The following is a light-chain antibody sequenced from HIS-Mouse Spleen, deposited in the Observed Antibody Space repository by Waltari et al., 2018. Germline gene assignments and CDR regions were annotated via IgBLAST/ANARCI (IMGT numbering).Light chain of an antibody. Sequence: QSALTQPASVSGSPGQSITISCTGTSSDVGGYNYVSWYQQHPGKAPKLMIYDVSNRPSWFAKHFSRSKSGNTASLTISGLQAEDEADYYCSSCTSSSTYVFGTGTKVTVL. V-gene: IGLV2-14*03. CDR3: SSCTSSSTYV. CDR2: DVS. J-gene: IGLJ1*01. CDR1: SSDVGGYNY.